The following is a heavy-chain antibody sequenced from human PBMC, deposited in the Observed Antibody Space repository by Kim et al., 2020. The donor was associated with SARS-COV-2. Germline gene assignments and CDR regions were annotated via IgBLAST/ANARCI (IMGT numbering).Heavy chain of an antibody. J-gene: IGHJ4*02. Sequence: GGSLRLSCTASGFTFGDYAMSWVRQAQGKGLEWVGFIRSKAYGGTTEYAASVKGRFTISRDDSKSIAYLQMNSLKTEDTAVYYCTRGVTPRDYFDYWGQGTLVTVSS. CDR1: GFTFGDYA. CDR2: IRSKAYGGTT. CDR3: TRGVTPRDYFDY. D-gene: IGHD2-21*02. V-gene: IGHV3-49*04.